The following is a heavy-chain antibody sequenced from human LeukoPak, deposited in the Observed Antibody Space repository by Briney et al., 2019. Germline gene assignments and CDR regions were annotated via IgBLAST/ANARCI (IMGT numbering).Heavy chain of an antibody. J-gene: IGHJ3*02. CDR1: GYTFTSYG. CDR2: ISAYNGNT. D-gene: IGHD5-12*01. Sequence: GASVKVSCKASGYTFTSYGISWVRQAPGQGLEWMGWISAYNGNTNYAQKLQGRVTMTTDTSTSTAYMELRSLRSDDTAVYYCARGGRGYSGYDEPKNAFGIWGQGTMVTVSS. CDR3: ARGGRGYSGYDEPKNAFGI. V-gene: IGHV1-18*01.